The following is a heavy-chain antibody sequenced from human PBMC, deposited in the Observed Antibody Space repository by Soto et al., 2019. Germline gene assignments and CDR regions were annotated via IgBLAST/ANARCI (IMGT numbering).Heavy chain of an antibody. CDR2: IRNKANSYAT. CDR3: ARVLLVAGAAAPRGWFDP. D-gene: IGHD2-2*01. J-gene: IGHJ5*02. V-gene: IGHV3-72*01. Sequence: ESGGGLVQPGGSLRLSCAASGFTFSDHSMDWVRQAPGKGLEWVGRIRNKANSYATEYAASVKGRFTISRDDSKNSLYLQMNSLRTEDTAVYYCARVLLVAGAAAPRGWFDPWGLGTLVTVSS. CDR1: GFTFSDHS.